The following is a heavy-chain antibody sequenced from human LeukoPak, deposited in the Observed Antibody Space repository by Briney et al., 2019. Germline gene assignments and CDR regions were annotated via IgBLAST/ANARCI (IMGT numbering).Heavy chain of an antibody. CDR3: ASLYCSSTSCYTDFDY. CDR1: GYTFTGYY. CDR2: MNPNSGGT. D-gene: IGHD2-2*02. V-gene: IGHV1-2*02. Sequence: GASVKVSCKASGYTFTGYYMHWVRQAPGQGLEWMGWMNPNSGGTNYAQKFQGRVTMTRDTSISTAYMELSRLRSDDTAVYYCASLYCSSTSCYTDFDYWGQGTLVTVSS. J-gene: IGHJ4*02.